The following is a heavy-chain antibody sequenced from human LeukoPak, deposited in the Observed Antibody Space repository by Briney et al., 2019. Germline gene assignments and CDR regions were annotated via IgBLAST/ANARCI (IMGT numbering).Heavy chain of an antibody. CDR3: AKWGGILTGYSIYYYYYGMDV. Sequence: GGSLRLSCAVSGFTFSSYAMSWVRQAPGKGLEWVSAIRGSGGSTYYADSVKGRFAISRDNSKNTLYLQMNSLRVEDTAVYYCAKWGGILTGYSIYYYYYGMDVWGQGTTVTVSS. CDR2: IRGSGGST. J-gene: IGHJ6*02. CDR1: GFTFSSYA. D-gene: IGHD3-9*01. V-gene: IGHV3-23*01.